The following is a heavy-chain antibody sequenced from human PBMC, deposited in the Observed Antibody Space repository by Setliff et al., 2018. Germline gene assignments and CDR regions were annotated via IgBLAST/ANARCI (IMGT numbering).Heavy chain of an antibody. CDR2: IIPIYGTA. CDR1: GGTFSTYP. D-gene: IGHD7-27*01. CDR3: ARATGAPNWFDP. Sequence: SVKVSCKSSGGTFSTYPINWVRQAPGQGLEWMGGIIPIYGTANCAQKFQDRVTITADESTNTAYMELSSLRSDDSAMYYCARATGAPNWFDPWGQGTQVTVSS. J-gene: IGHJ5*02. V-gene: IGHV1-69*13.